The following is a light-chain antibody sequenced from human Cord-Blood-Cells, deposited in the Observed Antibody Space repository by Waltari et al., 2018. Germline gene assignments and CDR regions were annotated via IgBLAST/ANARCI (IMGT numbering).Light chain of an antibody. CDR2: DVS. CDR3: SSYTSSSTYV. J-gene: IGLJ1*01. CDR1: SSDVGGYNY. V-gene: IGLV2-14*01. Sequence: QSALTQPASVSGSPGQSITISCTVTSSDVGGYNYVSLYQQHPGKAPKLMIYDVSNRTSGVSNRFSGSKSGNTASLTISGLQAEDEADYYCSSYTSSSTYVFGTGTKVTVL.